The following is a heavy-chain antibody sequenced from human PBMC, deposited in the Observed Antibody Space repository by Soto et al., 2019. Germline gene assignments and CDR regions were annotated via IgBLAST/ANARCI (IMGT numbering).Heavy chain of an antibody. CDR1: GGTFSSYS. V-gene: IGHV1-69*01. D-gene: IGHD1-26*01. CDR2: IIPIFGTA. J-gene: IGHJ4*02. Sequence: QVQLVQSGAEVKKPGSSVKVSCKASGGTFSSYSINWVRQAPGQGLEWMGEIIPIFGTANYAQKFQGRVTITADASTSTAYMELSSLRSEDTSVYYCARDGGRHSGGIDYWGQGTLVTVSS. CDR3: ARDGGRHSGGIDY.